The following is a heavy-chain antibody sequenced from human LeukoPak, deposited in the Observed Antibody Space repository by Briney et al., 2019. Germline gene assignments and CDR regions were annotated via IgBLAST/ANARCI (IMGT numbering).Heavy chain of an antibody. CDR1: VDSITSDYY. J-gene: IGHJ4*02. V-gene: IGHV4-38-2*01. Sequence: SDTLSLTCGVSVDSITSDYYWAWIRQSPGKGLQWIGSIYRHGATYYNPSLNSRVAMSVDTSKNHFSLRVTSLTAADTAVYYCARSIYCRPNNCHAGGIYFDYWGQGTLVTVSS. D-gene: IGHD5/OR15-5a*01. CDR2: IYRHGAT. CDR3: ARSIYCRPNNCHAGGIYFDY.